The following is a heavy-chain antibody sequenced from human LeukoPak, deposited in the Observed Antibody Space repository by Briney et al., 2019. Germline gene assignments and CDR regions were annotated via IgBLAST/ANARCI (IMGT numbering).Heavy chain of an antibody. CDR1: GSSISSGGYS. D-gene: IGHD5-18*01. Sequence: SETLSLTCAVSGSSISSGGYSWSWIRQPPGKGLEWIGYIYHSGSTYYNPSLKSRVTISVDRSKNQFSLKLSSVTAADTAVYYCARDGNSYGSFDYWGQGTLVTVSS. CDR3: ARDGNSYGSFDY. V-gene: IGHV4-30-2*01. CDR2: IYHSGST. J-gene: IGHJ4*02.